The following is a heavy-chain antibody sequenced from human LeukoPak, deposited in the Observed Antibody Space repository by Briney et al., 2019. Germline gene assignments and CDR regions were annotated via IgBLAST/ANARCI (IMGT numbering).Heavy chain of an antibody. D-gene: IGHD3-22*01. V-gene: IGHV4-59*01. J-gene: IGHJ4*02. CDR2: IYYSGST. Sequence: SETLSLTCTVSGGSISSYYWSWIRQPPGKGLEWIGYIYYSGSTNYNPSLKSRVTISVDTSKNQFSLKLSSVTAADTAVYYCARGDSRNWGQGTLVTVSS. CDR1: GGSISSYY. CDR3: ARGDSRN.